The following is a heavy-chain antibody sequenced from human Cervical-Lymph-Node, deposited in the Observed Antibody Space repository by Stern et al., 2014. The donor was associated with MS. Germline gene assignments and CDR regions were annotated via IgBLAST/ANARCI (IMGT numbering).Heavy chain of an antibody. CDR1: GYSFTTYY. CDR3: ARGESTLTGDLRVDGWLDP. Sequence: QVQLVQSGAEGRKPGASVKVSCKASGYSFTTYYMHWVRQAPGQGLEWMGIINTSSGVTSYAQKFQGRVTLTRDTSTSAVHMELSSPRSEDSAVYYCARGESTLTGDLRVDGWLDPWGQGTLVTVSS. V-gene: IGHV1-46*01. D-gene: IGHD3-9*01. CDR2: INTSSGVT. J-gene: IGHJ5*02.